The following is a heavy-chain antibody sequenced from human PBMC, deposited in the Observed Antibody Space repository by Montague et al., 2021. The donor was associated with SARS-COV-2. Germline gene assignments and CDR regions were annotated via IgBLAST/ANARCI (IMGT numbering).Heavy chain of an antibody. D-gene: IGHD2-2*01. V-gene: IGHV4-34*01. CDR1: GGSFSAYY. CDR2: IYQSGGS. J-gene: IGHJ6*03. Sequence: SETLSLTCAVYGGSFSAYYLTWVRHPPGKGLEWMGEIYQSGGSNXXPALKSRVSVAVDTSKNQFSRKLGSVTAADTAVYYCARFLRRVVPAPTWHWEKNYYTSHLDAWGTGTTVTVAS. CDR3: ARFLRRVVPAPTWHWEKNYYTSHLDA.